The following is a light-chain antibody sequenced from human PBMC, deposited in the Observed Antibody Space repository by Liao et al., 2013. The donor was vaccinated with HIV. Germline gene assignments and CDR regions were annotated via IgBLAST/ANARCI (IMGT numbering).Light chain of an antibody. CDR3: QVWDSSGQNVV. CDR2: FDS. J-gene: IGLJ2*01. V-gene: IGLV3-21*01. CDR1: NIESRS. Sequence: SYELTQPPAVSVAPGQTAMLTCGGDNIESRSVHWYQQKPGQAPVMVMSFDSDRPSGIPERFSGSNSGNTATLSISRVEVGDEADFYCQVWDSSGQNVVFGGGTKLTVL.